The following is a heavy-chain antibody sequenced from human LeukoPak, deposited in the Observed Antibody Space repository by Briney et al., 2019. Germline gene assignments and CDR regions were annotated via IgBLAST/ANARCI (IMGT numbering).Heavy chain of an antibody. CDR2: ISSSGSAI. V-gene: IGHV3-48*03. Sequence: PGGSLRLSCAASGFTFSSYEMNWVRHAPGMELEWLSYISSSGSAIYYADSVKGRLTISRDNAKNSLYLQMNSLRAEDTAVYYCVRAKSVRYGSGWPTLFDYWGQGTLVTVSS. CDR3: VRAKSVRYGSGWPTLFDY. D-gene: IGHD6-19*01. J-gene: IGHJ4*02. CDR1: GFTFSSYE.